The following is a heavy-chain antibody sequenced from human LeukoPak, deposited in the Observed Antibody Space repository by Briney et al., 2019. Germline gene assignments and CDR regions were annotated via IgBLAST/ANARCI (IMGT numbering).Heavy chain of an antibody. CDR3: ARAPGGITMVRGVLPDFDY. CDR2: INPSGGST. V-gene: IGHV1-46*01. CDR1: GYTFTSYY. Sequence: GASVKVSCKASGYTFTSYYMHWVRQAPGQGLEWTGIINPSGGSTSYAQKFQGRVTMTRDTSTSTVYMELSSLRSEDTAVYYCARAPGGITMVRGVLPDFDYWGQGTLVTVSS. J-gene: IGHJ4*02. D-gene: IGHD3-10*01.